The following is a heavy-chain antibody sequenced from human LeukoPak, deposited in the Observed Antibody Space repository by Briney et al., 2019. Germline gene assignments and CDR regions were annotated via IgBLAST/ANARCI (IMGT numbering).Heavy chain of an antibody. CDR1: GGSISISSDC. J-gene: IGHJ4*02. CDR3: ARRLSTRSYYLDD. CDR2: IYYSGTT. V-gene: IGHV4-39*01. Sequence: KTSETLSLTCTVSGGSISISSDCWGWIRQPPGKGLEWIGDIYYSGTTNYNPSLKSRVTMSVDTSKNQFSLKLNSATAADTAVYYCARRLSTRSYYLDDWGQGTLVTVSS. D-gene: IGHD2/OR15-2a*01.